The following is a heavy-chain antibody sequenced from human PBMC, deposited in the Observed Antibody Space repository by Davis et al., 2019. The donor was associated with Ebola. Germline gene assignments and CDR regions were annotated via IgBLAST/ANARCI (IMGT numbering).Heavy chain of an antibody. CDR3: ASGNPIAPGAFDI. Sequence: PSETLSLTCTVSGGSISSGDYYWSWIRQPPGKGLEWIGYIYYSGSTYYNPSLKSRVTISVDTSKNQFSLKLSSVTAADTAVYYCASGNPIAPGAFDIWGQGTMVTVSS. CDR2: IYYSGST. D-gene: IGHD6-13*01. J-gene: IGHJ3*02. V-gene: IGHV4-30-4*01. CDR1: GGSISSGDYY.